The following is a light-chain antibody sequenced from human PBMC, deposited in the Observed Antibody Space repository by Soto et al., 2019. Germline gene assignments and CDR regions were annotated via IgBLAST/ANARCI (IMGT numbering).Light chain of an antibody. V-gene: IGKV3-15*01. CDR2: GAS. CDR3: QQYHNWPA. J-gene: IGKJ1*01. Sequence: EIVMTQSPATLSVSPGERATLACRASQSVNSNLAWYQQKPGQAHRLLIYGASTRATGIPARFSGSGSGTEFALTISSLQSEDSEVYYCQQYHNWPAFGQGTKVAIK. CDR1: QSVNSN.